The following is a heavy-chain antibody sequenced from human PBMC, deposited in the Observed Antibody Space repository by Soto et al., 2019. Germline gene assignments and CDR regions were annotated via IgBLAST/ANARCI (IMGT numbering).Heavy chain of an antibody. CDR1: GGSFSGYY. CDR3: ARGGRTAMVRGYFDY. Sequence: SETLSLTCAVYGGSFSGYYWSWIRQPPGKGLEWIGEINHSGSTNYNPSLKSRVTISVDTSKNQFSLKLSSVTAADTAVYYCARGGRTAMVRGYFDYWGQGTLVTVSS. J-gene: IGHJ4*02. V-gene: IGHV4-34*01. CDR2: INHSGST. D-gene: IGHD5-18*01.